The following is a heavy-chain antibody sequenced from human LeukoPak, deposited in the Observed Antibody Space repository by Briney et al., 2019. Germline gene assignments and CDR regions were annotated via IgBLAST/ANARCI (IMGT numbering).Heavy chain of an antibody. CDR1: GFTFTGYY. CDR2: INPNSGGT. CDR3: AREAVWFDP. V-gene: IGHV1-2*02. Sequence: GASVKVSCKASGFTFTGYYIHWVRQAPGQGLEWMGWINPNSGGTNYAQKFQGRVTMTRDTSITTAYMEVNRLTSDDTAVYYCAREAVWFDPWGQGTRVTVSS. J-gene: IGHJ5*02.